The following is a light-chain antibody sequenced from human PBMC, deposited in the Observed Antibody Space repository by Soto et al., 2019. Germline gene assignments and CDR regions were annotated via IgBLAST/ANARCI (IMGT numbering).Light chain of an antibody. CDR1: SSDVGAYNY. Sequence: QSVLTQPPSASGSLGRSVTISCTGTSSDVGAYNYVSWYQQHPGKAPKLMIYEVTRRPSGVPDRFSGSKSGNTASLNVSGLQAEDEADYYCCSYADNTDYVFGTGTKATVL. V-gene: IGLV2-8*01. J-gene: IGLJ1*01. CDR3: CSYADNTDYV. CDR2: EVT.